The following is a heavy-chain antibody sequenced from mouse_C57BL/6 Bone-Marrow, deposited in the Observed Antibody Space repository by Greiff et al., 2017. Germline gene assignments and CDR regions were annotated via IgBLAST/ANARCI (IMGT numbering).Heavy chain of an antibody. CDR3: AREGYDYDWFAY. J-gene: IGHJ3*01. CDR2: INPGSGGT. Sequence: VKLMESGAELVRPGTSVKVSCKASGYAFTNSLIEWVKQRPGQGLEWIGVINPGSGGTNYNEKFKGKATLTADKSSSTAYMQRSSLTSEDSAVYVCAREGYDYDWFAYWGQGTLVTVSA. V-gene: IGHV1-54*01. D-gene: IGHD2-4*01. CDR1: GYAFTNSL.